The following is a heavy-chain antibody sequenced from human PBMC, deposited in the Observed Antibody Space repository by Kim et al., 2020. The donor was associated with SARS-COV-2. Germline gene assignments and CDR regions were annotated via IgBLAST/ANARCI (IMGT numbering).Heavy chain of an antibody. D-gene: IGHD6-6*01. V-gene: IGHV3-66*01. J-gene: IGHJ6*03. Sequence: DSRKGRLSMSRDKSKNTLYLQMNSLRVEDTAVYYCARGTTRPGFFYYYMDTWGSGTTVTVSS. CDR3: ARGTTRPGFFYYYMDT.